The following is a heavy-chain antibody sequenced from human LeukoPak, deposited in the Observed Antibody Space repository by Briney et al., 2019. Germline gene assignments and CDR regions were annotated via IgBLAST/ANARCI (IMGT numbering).Heavy chain of an antibody. V-gene: IGHV4-59*01. Sequence: SETLSLTCTVSGGSISSYYWSWIRQPPGKGLEWIGYIYYSGSTNYNPSLKSRVTISVDTSKHQFSLKLSSVTAADTAVYYCASMLYSSGWYRDFQHWGQGTLVTVSS. CDR1: GGSISSYY. J-gene: IGHJ1*01. CDR3: ASMLYSSGWYRDFQH. D-gene: IGHD6-19*01. CDR2: IYYSGST.